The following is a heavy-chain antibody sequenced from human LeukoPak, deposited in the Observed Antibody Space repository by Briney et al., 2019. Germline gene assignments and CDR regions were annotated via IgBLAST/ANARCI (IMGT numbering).Heavy chain of an antibody. D-gene: IGHD6-13*01. J-gene: IGHJ4*02. CDR1: GYTFTGPY. V-gene: IGHV1-2*02. CDR2: INPNSGGT. Sequence: ASVKVSCKASGYTFTGPYIHWMRQAPGQGLEWMGWINPNSGGTKYAQKFQGRVTMTRDTSTSTAYMELSGLRPDDTAAYYCARAEVAAAGTEFDYWGQGTLVTVSS. CDR3: ARAEVAAAGTEFDY.